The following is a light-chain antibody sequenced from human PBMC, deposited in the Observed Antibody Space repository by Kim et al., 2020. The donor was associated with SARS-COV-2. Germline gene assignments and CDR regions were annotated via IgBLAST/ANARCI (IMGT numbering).Light chain of an antibody. CDR3: VRALQTPT. J-gene: IGKJ5*01. CDR2: LGS. CDR1: QSLLHSNGYNY. V-gene: IGKV2-28*01. Sequence: DIVMTQSPLSLPVTPGEPASISCRSSQSLLHSNGYNYLDRYLQKPGQSPQLLIYLGSNRASGVPDRFSGSGTGTDFTLKISRVEAENVGVYYCVRALQTPTFGQGTRLGIK.